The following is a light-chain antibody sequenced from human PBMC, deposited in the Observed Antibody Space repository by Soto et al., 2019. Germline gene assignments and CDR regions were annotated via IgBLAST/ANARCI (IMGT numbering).Light chain of an antibody. Sequence: QAVVTQEPSLTVSPGGTVTLTCASNTGPVTSTHYPYWFQQRPGQAPRTLIYHTDIKHSWTPARFSGSLLGGKAALTLSGARPEDEAAYHCLLSYSGVVIFGGGTKLTVL. V-gene: IGLV7-46*01. J-gene: IGLJ2*01. CDR1: TGPVTSTHY. CDR2: HTD. CDR3: LLSYSGVVI.